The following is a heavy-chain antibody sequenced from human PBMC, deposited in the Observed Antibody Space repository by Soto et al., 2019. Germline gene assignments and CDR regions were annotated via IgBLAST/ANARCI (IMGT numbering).Heavy chain of an antibody. CDR3: ARGQRYCSSTSCYFRVYYFDY. CDR2: INHSGST. Sequence: QVQLQQWGAGLLKPSETLSLTCAVYGGSFSGYYWSWIRQPPGKGLEWIGEINHSGSTNYNPSLKSRVTISVDTSKNQFSLKLSSVTAADTAVYYCARGQRYCSSTSCYFRVYYFDYWGQGTLVTVSS. D-gene: IGHD2-2*01. V-gene: IGHV4-34*01. CDR1: GGSFSGYY. J-gene: IGHJ4*02.